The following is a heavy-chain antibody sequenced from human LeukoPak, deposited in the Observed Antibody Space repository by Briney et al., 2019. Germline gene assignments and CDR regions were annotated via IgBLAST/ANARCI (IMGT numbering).Heavy chain of an antibody. Sequence: GGSLRLSCAASGFTVSSSYMSWVRQAPGKGLEWVSVIYSGGSTYYADSVKGRFTISRDNSKNTLYLQMNSLRAEDTAVYYCARSPGSYYNPFDYWGQGTLVTVSS. D-gene: IGHD3-10*01. J-gene: IGHJ4*02. V-gene: IGHV3-53*01. CDR2: IYSGGST. CDR1: GFTVSSSY. CDR3: ARSPGSYYNPFDY.